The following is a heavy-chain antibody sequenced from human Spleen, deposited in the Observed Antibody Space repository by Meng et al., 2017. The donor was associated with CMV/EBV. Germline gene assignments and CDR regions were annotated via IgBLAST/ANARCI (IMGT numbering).Heavy chain of an antibody. CDR2: IKSKTDGGTT. J-gene: IGHJ4*02. V-gene: IGHV3-15*01. CDR1: GFPFNNAW. Sequence: SGFPFNNAWMSWVRQAPGKGLEWVGRIKSKTDGGTTDCAAPVKGRFTISRDDSKSTLYLQMNSLKTEDTAVYYCTTDQGRAAYGGYWGQGTLVTVSS. D-gene: IGHD2-15*01. CDR3: TTDQGRAAYGGY.